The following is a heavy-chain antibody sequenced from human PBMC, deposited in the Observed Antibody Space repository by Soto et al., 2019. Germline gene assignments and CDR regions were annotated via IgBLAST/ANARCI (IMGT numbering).Heavy chain of an antibody. Sequence: PGGSLRLSCAASGFTFSSYGMHWVRQAPGKGLEWVAVISYDGSNKYYADSVKGRFTISRDNSKNTLYLQMNSLRAEDTAVYYCATVATNSYNWLDPWGQGTLVTVSS. CDR3: ATVATNSYNWLDP. J-gene: IGHJ5*02. CDR2: ISYDGSNK. D-gene: IGHD5-12*01. CDR1: GFTFSSYG. V-gene: IGHV3-30*03.